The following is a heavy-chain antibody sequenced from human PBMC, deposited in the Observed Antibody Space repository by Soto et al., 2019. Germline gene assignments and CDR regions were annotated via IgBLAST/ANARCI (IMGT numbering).Heavy chain of an antibody. CDR2: IGPESGAT. CDR3: GRGRSGQIVVFY. V-gene: IGHV1-2*02. CDR1: GYTFTGHY. Sequence: ASVKVSCKASGYTFTGHYIHWVRQAPEQGPEWMGEIGPESGATRYAQKFQGRVTMTMDMSITTVYMELSNLSPDDTAVYYCGRGRSGQIVVFYWGQGTPVTVSS. J-gene: IGHJ4*02. D-gene: IGHD5-12*01.